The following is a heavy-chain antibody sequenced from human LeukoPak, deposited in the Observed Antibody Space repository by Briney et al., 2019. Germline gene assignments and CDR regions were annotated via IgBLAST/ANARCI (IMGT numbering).Heavy chain of an antibody. CDR2: TYYSGST. CDR1: GGSISSYY. Sequence: SETLSLTCTVSGGSISSYYWGWIRQPPGKGLEWIGSTYYSGSTYYNPSLKSRVTISVDTSKNQFSLKLSSVTAADTAVYYCATGGYYAADAFDIWGQGTMVTVSS. D-gene: IGHD1-26*01. J-gene: IGHJ3*02. CDR3: ATGGYYAADAFDI. V-gene: IGHV4-39*07.